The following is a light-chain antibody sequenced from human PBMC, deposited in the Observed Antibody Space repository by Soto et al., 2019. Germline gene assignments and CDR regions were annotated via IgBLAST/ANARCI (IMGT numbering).Light chain of an antibody. CDR1: QGVSSHY. V-gene: IGKV3-20*01. CDR3: QHYGSSRT. J-gene: IGKJ1*01. CDR2: GTS. Sequence: EIVLTQFPGTLSWSPLERASLSFRASQGVSSHYLAWYQQKSGQAPRLLLYGTSSRDTGIPERFSGSGSGTDFTLTISRLETEDFAVYYCQHYGSSRTFGQGTKVDIK.